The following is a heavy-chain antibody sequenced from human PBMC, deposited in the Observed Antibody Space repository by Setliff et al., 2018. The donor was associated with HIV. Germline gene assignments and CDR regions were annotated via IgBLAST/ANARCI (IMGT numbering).Heavy chain of an antibody. CDR1: GISIRSNNW. J-gene: IGHJ5*02. Sequence: PSETLSLTCGISGISIRSNNWWTWVRQPPGKGLEWIGEIFHAGSTNYNPSLQSRVRMSVDRSQNQIPLNLTSVTAADTAVYYCARHHPLKQWCFIDLWGQGSLVTVSS. CDR3: ARHHPLKQWCFIDL. CDR2: IFHAGST. D-gene: IGHD2-15*01. V-gene: IGHV4-4*02.